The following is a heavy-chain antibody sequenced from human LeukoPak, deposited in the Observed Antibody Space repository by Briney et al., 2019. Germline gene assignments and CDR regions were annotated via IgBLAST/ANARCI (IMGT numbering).Heavy chain of an antibody. CDR3: ARDQTGGYSSGWYARSVDY. Sequence: GGSLRLSSAASGFTFSGYSMNWVRQAPGKGLEWVSSISSSSSYIYYADSVKGRFTISRDNAKNSLYLQMNSLRAEDTAVYYCARDQTGGYSSGWYARSVDYWGQGTLVTVSS. V-gene: IGHV3-21*01. J-gene: IGHJ4*02. CDR1: GFTFSGYS. CDR2: ISSSSSYI. D-gene: IGHD6-19*01.